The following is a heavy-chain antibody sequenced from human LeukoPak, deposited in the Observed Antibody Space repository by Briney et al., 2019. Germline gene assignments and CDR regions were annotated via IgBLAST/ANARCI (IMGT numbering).Heavy chain of an antibody. J-gene: IGHJ1*01. Sequence: PGRSLRLSCAASGFTFSSYAMHWVRQAPGKGLEWVAVISYDGSNKYYADSAKGRFTISRDNSKNTLYQQMNSLRAEDTAVYYCARVGYGDYGYFQHWGQGTLVTVSS. CDR3: ARVGYGDYGYFQH. V-gene: IGHV3-30*04. D-gene: IGHD4-17*01. CDR1: GFTFSSYA. CDR2: ISYDGSNK.